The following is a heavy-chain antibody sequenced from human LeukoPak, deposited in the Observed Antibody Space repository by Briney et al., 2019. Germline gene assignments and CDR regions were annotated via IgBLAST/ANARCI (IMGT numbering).Heavy chain of an antibody. CDR3: AREEQQRARPLGY. V-gene: IGHV4-4*07. D-gene: IGHD6-13*01. CDR2: IYSSGST. J-gene: IGHJ4*02. Sequence: SETLSLTCTVSGGSISSYYWSWIRQPAGKGLEWIGRIYSSGSTNYNPSLKSRVTMAVNTSMNQFSLNLNSVTAADTAMYYFAREEQQRARPLGYWGKGARVTVPA. CDR1: GGSISSYY.